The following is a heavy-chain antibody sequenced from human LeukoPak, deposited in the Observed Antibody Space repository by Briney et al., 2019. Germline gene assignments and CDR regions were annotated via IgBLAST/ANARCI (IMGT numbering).Heavy chain of an antibody. CDR1: GFTFSTFA. Sequence: GGSLRLSCAASGFTFSTFAMTWVRQAPGKGLEWVSTISSGDNTYYPDSVKGRFIISRDSSKNTLYLQMNRLRAEDTAVYYCAQDPRHDYESDHWGQGTLVTVSS. V-gene: IGHV3-23*01. J-gene: IGHJ5*02. CDR3: AQDPRHDYESDH. D-gene: IGHD4-17*01. CDR2: ISSGDNT.